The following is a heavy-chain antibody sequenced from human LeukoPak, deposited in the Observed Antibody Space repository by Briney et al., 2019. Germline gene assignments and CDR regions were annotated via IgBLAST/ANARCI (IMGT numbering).Heavy chain of an antibody. V-gene: IGHV4-30-2*01. CDR1: GGSISSGGYS. J-gene: IGHJ4*02. CDR2: IYHSGST. CDR3: ASMITFGGVISY. D-gene: IGHD3-16*02. Sequence: ASQTLSLTCAVSGGSISSGGYSWSWIRQPPGKGLEWIGYIYHSGSTYYNPSLKSRVTISVDRSKNQFSLKLSSVTAADTAVYYCASMITFGGVISYWGQGTLVTVSS.